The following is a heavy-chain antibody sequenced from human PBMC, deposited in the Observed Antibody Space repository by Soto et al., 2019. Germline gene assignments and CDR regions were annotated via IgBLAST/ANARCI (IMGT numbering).Heavy chain of an antibody. Sequence: PSETLSLTSTVCGDCIGSGNRYWSLILKAPGNGLEWIEYIFSSGTTYYNPSLKTRLTMSLDTSQNKCYLKLNSVTAEPTAVYFCARVPSPFDFYYAMDVWGQGTTVSVSS. V-gene: IGHV4-30-4*02. D-gene: IGHD3-16*01. J-gene: IGHJ6*02. CDR3: ARVPSPFDFYYAMDV. CDR1: GDCIGSGNRY. CDR2: IFSSGTT.